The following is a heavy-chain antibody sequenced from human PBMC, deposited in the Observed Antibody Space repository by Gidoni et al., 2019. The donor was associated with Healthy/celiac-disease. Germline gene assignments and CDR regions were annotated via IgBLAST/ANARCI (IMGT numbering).Heavy chain of an antibody. V-gene: IGHV4-39*01. Sequence: QLQLQESGPGLVKPSETLSLTCTVSGGSISSSSYYWGWIRQPPGKGLEWIGSIYYSGSTYYNPSLKSRVTISVDTSKNQFSLKLSSVTAADTAVYYCARQDGYCSGGSCYRLDFDYWGQGTLVTVSS. D-gene: IGHD2-15*01. CDR1: GGSISSSSYY. CDR2: IYYSGST. J-gene: IGHJ4*02. CDR3: ARQDGYCSGGSCYRLDFDY.